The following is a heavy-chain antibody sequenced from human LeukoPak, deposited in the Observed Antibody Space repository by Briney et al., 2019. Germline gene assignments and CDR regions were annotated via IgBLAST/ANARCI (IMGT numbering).Heavy chain of an antibody. D-gene: IGHD1-26*01. Sequence: GASVKVCCKASGYTFTASNIHWVRQAPGQGLEWMGWISPNNGATTYAQNFQGRVIMTRDTSIRTAYIELSRLTSDDTAVYFCAREGSSGYWGQGTLVTVSS. CDR1: GYTFTASN. CDR3: AREGSSGY. CDR2: ISPNNGAT. J-gene: IGHJ4*02. V-gene: IGHV1-2*02.